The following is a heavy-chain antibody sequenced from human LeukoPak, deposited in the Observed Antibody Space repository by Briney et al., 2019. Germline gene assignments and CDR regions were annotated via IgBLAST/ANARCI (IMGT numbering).Heavy chain of an antibody. CDR3: ARFGGPSLVGAAIFDY. Sequence: SETLSLTCTVSGGSISSGGYYWSWIRQPPGKGLEWIGYIYHSGSTYYNPSLKSRVTISVDRSKNQFSLKLSSVTAADTAVYYCARFGGPSLVGAAIFDYWGQGTLVTVSS. J-gene: IGHJ4*02. D-gene: IGHD1-26*01. V-gene: IGHV4-30-2*01. CDR1: GGSISSGGYY. CDR2: IYHSGST.